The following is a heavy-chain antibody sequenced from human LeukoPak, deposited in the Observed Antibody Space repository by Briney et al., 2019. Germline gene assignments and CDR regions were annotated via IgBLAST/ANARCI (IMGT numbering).Heavy chain of an antibody. CDR1: GFTFSSYW. CDR2: IKQDGSEK. Sequence: GGSLRLSCAASGFTFSSYWMSWVRQAPGKGLEWVANIKQDGSEKYYVDSVKGRFTISRDNAKNSLYLQMNSLRAEDTAVYYCARDPPRHSSGWYEDYWGQGTLVTVSS. D-gene: IGHD6-19*01. J-gene: IGHJ4*02. V-gene: IGHV3-7*01. CDR3: ARDPPRHSSGWYEDY.